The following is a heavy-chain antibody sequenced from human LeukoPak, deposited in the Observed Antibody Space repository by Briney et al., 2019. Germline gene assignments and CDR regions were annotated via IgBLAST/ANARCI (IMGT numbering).Heavy chain of an antibody. CDR2: ISGSGGST. J-gene: IGHJ4*02. CDR3: ARDLYSSAWYGIH. V-gene: IGHV3-23*01. D-gene: IGHD6-19*01. CDR1: GFTFSSYA. Sequence: HSGGSLRLSCAASGFTFSSYAMSWVRQAPGKELEWVSAISGSGGSTYYADSVKGRFTISRDTSKNTLYLQMNSLRVDDTAVYYCARDLYSSAWYGIHWGQGTLVTVSS.